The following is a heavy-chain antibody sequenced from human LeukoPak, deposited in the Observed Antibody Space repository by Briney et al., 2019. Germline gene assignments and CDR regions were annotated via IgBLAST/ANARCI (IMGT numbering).Heavy chain of an antibody. D-gene: IGHD6-19*01. CDR2: ISYDGSNK. Sequence: PGGSLRLSCAASGFTFSSYAMHWVRQAPGKGLGWVAVISYDGSNKYYADSVKGRFTISRDNSKNTLHLQMNSLRGEDTAVYYCVRPSYSSGWSFFDYWGQGTLVTVSS. J-gene: IGHJ4*02. V-gene: IGHV3-30*04. CDR1: GFTFSSYA. CDR3: VRPSYSSGWSFFDY.